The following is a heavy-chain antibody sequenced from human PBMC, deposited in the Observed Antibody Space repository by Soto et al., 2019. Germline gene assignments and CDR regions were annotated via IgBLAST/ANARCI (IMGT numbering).Heavy chain of an antibody. CDR3: ARDGTPASRQPPWGY. CDR2: IWYDGSNK. Sequence: QVQLVESGGGVVQPGRSLRLSCAASGFTFSSYGMHWVRQAPGKGLEWVAVIWYDGSNKYYADSVKGRFTISRDNSKNTLYLQMNRLRAEDTAVYYCARDGTPASRQPPWGYWGQGTLVTVSS. V-gene: IGHV3-33*01. CDR1: GFTFSSYG. J-gene: IGHJ4*02. D-gene: IGHD1-1*01.